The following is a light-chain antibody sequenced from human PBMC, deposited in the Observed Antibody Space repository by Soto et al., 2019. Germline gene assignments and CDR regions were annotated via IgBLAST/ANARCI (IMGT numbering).Light chain of an antibody. CDR2: GAS. V-gene: IGKV3-20*01. CDR1: QSVTSTY. CDR3: QQYGSSPLT. Sequence: EIVLTQSPDTLSLSPGERATLSCRASQSVTSTYLAWYQLKLGQAPRLLIYGASSRATGIPDRFSGSGSGTDFTLTISRLEPEDFAVYYCQQYGSSPLTFGGGTKVEI. J-gene: IGKJ4*01.